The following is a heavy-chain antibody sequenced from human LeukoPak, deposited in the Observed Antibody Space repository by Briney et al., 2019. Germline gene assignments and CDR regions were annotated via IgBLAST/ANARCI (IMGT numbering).Heavy chain of an antibody. D-gene: IGHD3-16*01. CDR2: ISYSGST. CDR1: DASVSNSY. CDR3: ARVGRGYYVWGSYSFDY. Sequence: PSETLSLTCTVSDASVSNSYWSWIRQPPGKGLEWIGYISYSGSTSYNPSLKSRVTISVDPSKNQFSLKLSSVTAADTAMYYCARVGRGYYVWGSYSFDYWGQGTLVTVSS. J-gene: IGHJ4*02. V-gene: IGHV4-59*02.